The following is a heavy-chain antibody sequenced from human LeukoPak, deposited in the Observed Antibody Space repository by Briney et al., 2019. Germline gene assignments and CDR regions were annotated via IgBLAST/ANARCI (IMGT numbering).Heavy chain of an antibody. D-gene: IGHD3-10*01. CDR2: IIPIFGAA. CDR3: ATSHPGDAAFDI. CDR1: GGTFSSCA. J-gene: IGHJ3*02. V-gene: IGHV1-69*05. Sequence: SVKVSCKASGGTFSSCAISWVRQAPGQGLEWMGRIIPIFGAANYAQKFQGRVTITTDESTSTAYMELSSLRSEDTAVYYCATSHPGDAAFDIWGQGTMVTVSS.